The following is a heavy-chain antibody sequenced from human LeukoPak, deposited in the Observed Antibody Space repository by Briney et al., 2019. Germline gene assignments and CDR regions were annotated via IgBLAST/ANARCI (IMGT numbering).Heavy chain of an antibody. Sequence: SGPTLMKPRQTTPLTYTFYGVTRGTSGVGVGWIRQPPGKALEWLALIYWNDDKRYSPSLKSRFTITKDTSKNQVALTMTNMDPVDTATHHFARRRDRSGYNYWGQGTLVTVSS. CDR2: IYWNDDK. CDR3: ARRRDRSGYNY. D-gene: IGHD3-22*01. V-gene: IGHV2-5*01. J-gene: IGHJ4*02. CDR1: GVTRGTSGVG.